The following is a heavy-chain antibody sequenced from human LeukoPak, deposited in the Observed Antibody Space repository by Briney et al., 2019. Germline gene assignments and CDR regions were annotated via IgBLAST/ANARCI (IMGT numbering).Heavy chain of an antibody. Sequence: PGGSLRLSCAASGFTFSSYGMHWVRQAPGKGLEWVAFIRYDGSNKYYADSVKGRFTISRDNSKNSLYLQMNSLRAEDTAVYYCARALDCGGDCYFDYWGQGTLVTVSS. D-gene: IGHD2-21*02. V-gene: IGHV3-30*02. CDR1: GFTFSSYG. CDR2: IRYDGSNK. J-gene: IGHJ4*02. CDR3: ARALDCGGDCYFDY.